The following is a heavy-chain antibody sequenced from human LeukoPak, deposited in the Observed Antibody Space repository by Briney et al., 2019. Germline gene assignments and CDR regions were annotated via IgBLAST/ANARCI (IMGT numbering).Heavy chain of an antibody. V-gene: IGHV3-7*04. J-gene: IGHJ4*02. CDR2: IKQDGSEK. CDR3: AWGKVAVLDY. Sequence: GGSLRLSCVASGFTFSSYWMSWVRQAPGKGLEWVANIKQDGSEKYYVDSVKGRFTISRDNAKNSLYLQMNSLRAEDTAVYYCAWGKVAVLDYWGQGTLVTVSS. D-gene: IGHD6-19*01. CDR1: GFTFSSYW.